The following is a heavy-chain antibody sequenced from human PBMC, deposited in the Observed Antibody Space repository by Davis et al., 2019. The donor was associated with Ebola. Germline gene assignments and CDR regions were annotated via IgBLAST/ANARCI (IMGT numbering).Heavy chain of an antibody. Sequence: SLKISCAASGFTFDDYAMHWVRQAPGKGLEWVSGISWNSGSIGYADSVKGRFTISRDNAKNSLYLQMNSLRAEDTAVYYCAKTPGVTTYGTFDHWGQGTLVTVSS. CDR2: ISWNSGSI. V-gene: IGHV3-9*01. D-gene: IGHD3-3*01. CDR1: GFTFDDYA. J-gene: IGHJ4*02. CDR3: AKTPGVTTYGTFDH.